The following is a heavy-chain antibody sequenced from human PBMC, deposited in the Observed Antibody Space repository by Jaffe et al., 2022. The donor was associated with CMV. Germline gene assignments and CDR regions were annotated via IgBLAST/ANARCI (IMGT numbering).Heavy chain of an antibody. D-gene: IGHD2-21*02. CDR1: GYIFTDYY. J-gene: IGHJ4*02. Sequence: QVQLVQSGAEVKKPGASVKVSCEASGYIFTDYYMHWVRQAPGQGLEWMAWINPDSGATNYAQNFQGRVTVTRDTSISTAFLELSWLRSDDTAMYYCATIGEVTGSMSFDLWGQGTLVTVSS. CDR2: INPDSGAT. V-gene: IGHV1-2*02. CDR3: ATIGEVTGSMSFDL.